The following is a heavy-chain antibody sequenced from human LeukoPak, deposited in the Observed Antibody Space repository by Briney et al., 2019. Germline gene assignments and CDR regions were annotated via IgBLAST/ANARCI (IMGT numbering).Heavy chain of an antibody. Sequence: GSLRLSCVASGFTFSRFEMNRVRQAPGKGLEWISHISTGTYIAYTDSVKGRFTISRDNAKNSLFLQMNSLRAEDTAVYYCARWGGPPGGAFDYWGQGTLVTVSS. V-gene: IGHV3-21*05. CDR3: ARWGGPPGGAFDY. D-gene: IGHD3-10*01. CDR1: GFTFSRFE. J-gene: IGHJ4*02. CDR2: ISTGTYI.